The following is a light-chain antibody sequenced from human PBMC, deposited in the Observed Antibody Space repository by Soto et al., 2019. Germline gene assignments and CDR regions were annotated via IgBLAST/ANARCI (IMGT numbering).Light chain of an antibody. CDR3: QQYTTSPFT. V-gene: IGKV3-20*01. CDR2: GAS. J-gene: IGKJ3*01. CDR1: QSVGSGY. Sequence: IVLTQSPGTLSLSPGERATLSCRASQSVGSGYLAWYQQKPGQAPRLLIYGASIRATGIPDRFTGSGSGTHFTLTINRLEPEDFALYYCQQYTTSPFTFGPGTKVDVK.